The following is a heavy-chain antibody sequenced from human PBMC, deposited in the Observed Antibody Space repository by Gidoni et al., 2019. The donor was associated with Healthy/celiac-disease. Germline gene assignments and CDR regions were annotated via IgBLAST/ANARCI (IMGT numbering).Heavy chain of an antibody. V-gene: IGHV3-74*01. Sequence: LSCAASGFTFSSYWMHWVRQAPGKGLVWVSRINSDGRSTSYADSVKGRFTISRDNAKNTLYLQMNSLRAEDTAVYYCARVLNTAMDHFDIWGQGTMVTVSS. CDR3: ARVLNTAMDHFDI. CDR2: INSDGRST. D-gene: IGHD5-18*01. J-gene: IGHJ3*02. CDR1: GFTFSSYW.